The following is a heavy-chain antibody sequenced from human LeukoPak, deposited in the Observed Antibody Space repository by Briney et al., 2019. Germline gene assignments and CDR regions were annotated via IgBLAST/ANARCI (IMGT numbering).Heavy chain of an antibody. Sequence: GGSLRLSCAASGFTFSNYAMSWVRQAPGKGLEWVSAISYNGGSIYYADSAKGRFTMSRDNSKNTVHLQMNSLRAEDTAVYYCATYRVTTVTPFDYWGQGTLVTVSS. V-gene: IGHV3-23*01. D-gene: IGHD4-17*01. CDR3: ATYRVTTVTPFDY. CDR2: ISYNGGSI. J-gene: IGHJ4*02. CDR1: GFTFSNYA.